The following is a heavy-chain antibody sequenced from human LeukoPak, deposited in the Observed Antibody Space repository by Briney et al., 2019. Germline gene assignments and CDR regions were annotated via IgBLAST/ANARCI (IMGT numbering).Heavy chain of an antibody. D-gene: IGHD3-10*01. CDR3: ARLGGSGSYPKY. J-gene: IGHJ4*02. CDR2: IDPSDSYT. Sequence: GPSVTISCTLSGYSSTSYWISWVSHMPGKGLESQGRIDPSDSYTNYSPSFQGHVTISADKSISTAYLQWSSLKASDTAMYYCARLGGSGSYPKYWGQGTLVTVSS. V-gene: IGHV5-10-1*01. CDR1: GYSSTSYW.